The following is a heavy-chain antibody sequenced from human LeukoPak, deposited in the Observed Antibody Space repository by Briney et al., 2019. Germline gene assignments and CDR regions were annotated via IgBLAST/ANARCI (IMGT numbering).Heavy chain of an antibody. V-gene: IGHV4-30-2*01. Sequence: SEALSLTCTVSGGSISSGGYYWSWIRQPPGKGLEWIGYIYHSGSTYYNPSLKSRVTISVDRSKNQFSLKLSSVTAADTVVYYCARDLAAAGAEYFQHWGQGTLVTVSS. CDR1: GGSISSGGYY. D-gene: IGHD6-13*01. CDR3: ARDLAAAGAEYFQH. CDR2: IYHSGST. J-gene: IGHJ1*01.